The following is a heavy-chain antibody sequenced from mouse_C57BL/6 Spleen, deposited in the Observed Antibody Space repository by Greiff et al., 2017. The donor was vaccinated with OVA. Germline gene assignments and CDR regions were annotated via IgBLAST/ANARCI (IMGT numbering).Heavy chain of an antibody. V-gene: IGHV1-26*01. D-gene: IGHD1-1*01. CDR3: ANNYGSSLWFAY. CDR2: INPNNGGT. Sequence: EVQLQQSGPELVKPGASVKISCKASGYTFTDYYMNWVKQSHGKSLEWIGDINPNNGGTSYNQKFKGKATLTVDKSSSTAYMELRSLTSEDSAVYYCANNYGSSLWFAYWGQGTLVTVSA. J-gene: IGHJ3*01. CDR1: GYTFTDYY.